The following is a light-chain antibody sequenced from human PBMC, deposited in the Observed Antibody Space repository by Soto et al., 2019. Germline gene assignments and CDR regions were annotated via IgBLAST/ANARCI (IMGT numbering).Light chain of an antibody. CDR2: GAS. J-gene: IGKJ4*01. CDR3: QQYHTWPIT. CDR1: QGVSRK. Sequence: DIVMTQSPATLSVAPGERVTSSCRASQGVSRKLAWYQHKPGQAPRLLISGASTGATGIPARFSRSGSGTESTLTISSLQSEDCAIYYCQQYHTWPITFGGGTKVEIK. V-gene: IGKV3-15*01.